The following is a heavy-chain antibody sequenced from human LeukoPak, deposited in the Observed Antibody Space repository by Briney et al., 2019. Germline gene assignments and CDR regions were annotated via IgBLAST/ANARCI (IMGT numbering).Heavy chain of an antibody. D-gene: IGHD5-12*01. V-gene: IGHV3-30*02. Sequence: GGSLRLSCAASGFTFSSYAMSWVRQAPGKGLEWVAFIRYDGSNKYYADSVKGRFTISRDNSKNTLYLQMNSLRAEDTAVSYCVWLRSPFDYSGQGTLVTVSS. CDR2: IRYDGSNK. CDR1: GFTFSSYA. J-gene: IGHJ4*02. CDR3: VWLRSPFDY.